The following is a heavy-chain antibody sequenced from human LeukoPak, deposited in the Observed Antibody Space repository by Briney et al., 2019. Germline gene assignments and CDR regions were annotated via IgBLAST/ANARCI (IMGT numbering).Heavy chain of an antibody. J-gene: IGHJ5*02. CDR1: GYSISSGYY. CDR2: IYHSGST. V-gene: IGHV4-38-2*02. CDR3: AREKQGFDP. Sequence: SETLSLTCTVSGYSISSGYYWGWIRLPPGKGLEWIGSIYHSGSTYYNPSLKSRVTISVDTSKNQFSLKLSSVTAADTAVYYCAREKQGFDPWGQGTLVTVSS.